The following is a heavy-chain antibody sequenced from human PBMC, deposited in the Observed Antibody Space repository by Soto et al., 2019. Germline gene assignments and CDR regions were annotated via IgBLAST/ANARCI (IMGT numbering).Heavy chain of an antibody. D-gene: IGHD4-17*01. Sequence: EVQLLESGGGLVQPGGSLRLSCAASGFTFSSYAMSWVRQAPGKGLEWVSAISGSGGSTYYADSVNGRFTISRDNSKNPLYLQVNSLRAEDTAVYYCAKGVGGYGDASFDYWGQGTLVTVSS. CDR2: ISGSGGST. J-gene: IGHJ4*02. CDR3: AKGVGGYGDASFDY. CDR1: GFTFSSYA. V-gene: IGHV3-23*01.